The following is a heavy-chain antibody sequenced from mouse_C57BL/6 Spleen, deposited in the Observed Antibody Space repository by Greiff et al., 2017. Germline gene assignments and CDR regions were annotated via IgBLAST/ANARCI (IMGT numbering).Heavy chain of an antibody. J-gene: IGHJ3*01. CDR1: GYTFTGYW. V-gene: IGHV1-9*01. CDR2: ILPGSGST. CDR3: ARVGVSLLPYAY. Sequence: VQLQQSGAELMKPGASVKLSCKASGYTFTGYWIEWVKQRPGHGLEWIGEILPGSGSTNYNEKFKGKATFTADTSSNPAYMQLSSLTTEDSAIYYCARVGVSLLPYAYWGQGTLVTVSA. D-gene: IGHD1-2*01.